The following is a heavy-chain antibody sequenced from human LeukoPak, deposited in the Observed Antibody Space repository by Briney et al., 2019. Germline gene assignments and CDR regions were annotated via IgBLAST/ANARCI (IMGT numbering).Heavy chain of an antibody. D-gene: IGHD3-3*01. V-gene: IGHV3-23*01. CDR1: GFTFSSYA. J-gene: IGHJ4*02. Sequence: PGGSLRLSCAASGFTFSSYAMSWVRQAPGKGLEWVSALSTTAGSTYYADSVKGRFTISRDNSKNTLFLQMSSLRAEDTAIYYCAKAQVGVAAIGYWGQGTLVTVSS. CDR2: LSTTAGST. CDR3: AKAQVGVAAIGY.